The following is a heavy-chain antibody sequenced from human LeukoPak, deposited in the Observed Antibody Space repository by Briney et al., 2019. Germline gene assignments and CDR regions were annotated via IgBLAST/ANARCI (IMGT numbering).Heavy chain of an antibody. CDR3: ARDLAYYYDSSGYYLDY. V-gene: IGHV3-30-3*01. CDR2: ISYDGSNK. D-gene: IGHD3-22*01. Sequence: GGSLRLSCAASGFTFSSYAMHWVRQAPGKGLEWVAVISYDGSNKYYADSVKGRFTISRDNSKNTLYLQMNSLRAEDTAVYYCARDLAYYYDSSGYYLDYWGQGTLVTVSS. J-gene: IGHJ4*02. CDR1: GFTFSSYA.